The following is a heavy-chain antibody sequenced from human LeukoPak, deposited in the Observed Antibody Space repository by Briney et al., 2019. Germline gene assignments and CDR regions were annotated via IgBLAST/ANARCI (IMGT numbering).Heavy chain of an antibody. J-gene: IGHJ4*02. V-gene: IGHV4-34*01. D-gene: IGHD2-2*02. CDR3: ARELRYCSSTSCDTSPFDY. CDR2: INHSGST. CDR1: GGSFSGYY. Sequence: SETLSLTCAVYGGSFSGYYWSWIRQPPGKGLEWIGEINHSGSTNYNPSLKSRVTISVDTSKNQFSLKLSSVTAADTAVYYCARELRYCSSTSCDTSPFDYWGQGTLVTVSS.